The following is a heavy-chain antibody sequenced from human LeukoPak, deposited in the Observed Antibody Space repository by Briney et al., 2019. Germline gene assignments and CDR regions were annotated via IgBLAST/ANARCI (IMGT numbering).Heavy chain of an antibody. V-gene: IGHV4-61*01. CDR3: ARGDGGSGGGYYFDY. D-gene: IGHD2-15*01. CDR1: GGFVSSGSYY. Sequence: SETLSLTCTVSGGFVSSGSYYWSWIRQPPGKGLEWIGYIYYSGSTNYNPSLKSRVTISVDTSKNQFSLKLSSVTAADTAVYFCARGDGGSGGGYYFDYWGQGILVTVSS. J-gene: IGHJ4*02. CDR2: IYYSGST.